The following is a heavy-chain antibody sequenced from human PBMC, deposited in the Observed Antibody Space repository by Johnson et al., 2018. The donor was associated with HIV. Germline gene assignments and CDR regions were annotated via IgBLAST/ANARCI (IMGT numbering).Heavy chain of an antibody. CDR3: SRDSWGRRPHDTFDI. CDR1: GFTFSDYT. D-gene: IGHD3-16*01. Sequence: VQLVESGGDLVQPGRSLRLSCTASGFTFSDYTMSWVRQAPGKGLEWVGFIRGKPYGGTPEYAASVKSRFTISRDDSKSLAYLQMNRLRTEDKAIYYCSRDSWGRRPHDTFDIWGQGTMVTVSS. CDR2: IRGKPYGGTP. J-gene: IGHJ3*02. V-gene: IGHV3-49*04.